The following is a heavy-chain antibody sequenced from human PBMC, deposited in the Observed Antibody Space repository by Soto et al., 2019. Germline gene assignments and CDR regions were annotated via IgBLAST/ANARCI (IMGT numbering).Heavy chain of an antibody. J-gene: IGHJ6*02. CDR3: ARRDQIAYYYGMDV. CDR1: AFTFSSYW. CDR2: INSDGSIT. D-gene: IGHD2-21*01. Sequence: EVQLVESGGGLVQPGGSLRLSCAASAFTFSSYWMNWVRQAPGKGPVWVSRINSDGSITGYADSVKGRFTISRDHAKNTLDLKMNSLSAEDTAVYYCARRDQIAYYYGMDVWGQRKKVTVSS. V-gene: IGHV3-74*01.